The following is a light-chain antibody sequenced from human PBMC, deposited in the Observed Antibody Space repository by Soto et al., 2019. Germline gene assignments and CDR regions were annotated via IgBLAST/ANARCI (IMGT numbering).Light chain of an antibody. Sequence: QSVLTQPPSASGTPGQRVTISCSGSSSNIGSHNIYWYQQLPGTAPQLLINKNNQRSSGVPVRFSGSKSGTSASLAISGLRSEDEADYCCAVWDDSLSGRVFGGGTKVTVL. CDR2: KNN. V-gene: IGLV1-47*01. J-gene: IGLJ2*01. CDR1: SSNIGSHN. CDR3: AVWDDSLSGRV.